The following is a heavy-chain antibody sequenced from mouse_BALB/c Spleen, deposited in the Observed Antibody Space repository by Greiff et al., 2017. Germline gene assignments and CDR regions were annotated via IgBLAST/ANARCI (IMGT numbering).Heavy chain of an antibody. D-gene: IGHD2-10*01. CDR3: AKGAYYGNYGFAY. V-gene: IGHV1-14*01. J-gene: IGHJ3*01. CDR2: INPYNDGT. CDR1: GYTFTSYV. Sequence: VQLKQSGPELVKPGASVKMSCKASGYTFTSYVMHWVKQKPGQGLEWIGYINPYNDGTKYNEKFKGKATLTSDKSSSTAYMELSSLTSEDSAVYYCAKGAYYGNYGFAYWGQGTLVTVSA.